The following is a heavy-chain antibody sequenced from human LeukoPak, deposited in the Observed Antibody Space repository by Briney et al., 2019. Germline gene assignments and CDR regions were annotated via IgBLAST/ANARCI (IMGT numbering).Heavy chain of an antibody. D-gene: IGHD6-6*01. Sequence: SGTLSLTCTVSGGSIGRSSYYWGWIRQPPGRGLEWIGNIYFSGNTDYNPSLKSRLTISIDTSKNQFSLKLSSVTAADTAVYYCARRHVEYSSSSDPYYFDYWGQGTLVTVSS. CDR3: ARRHVEYSSSSDPYYFDY. V-gene: IGHV4-39*07. J-gene: IGHJ4*02. CDR2: IYFSGNT. CDR1: GGSIGRSSYY.